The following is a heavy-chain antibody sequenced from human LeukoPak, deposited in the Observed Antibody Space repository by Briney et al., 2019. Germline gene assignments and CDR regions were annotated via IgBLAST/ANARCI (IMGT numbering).Heavy chain of an antibody. J-gene: IGHJ5*02. CDR2: IYYSGST. CDR1: GGSISSGGYY. V-gene: IGHV4-31*03. D-gene: IGHD3-22*01. Sequence: SQTLSLTCTVSGGSISSGGYYWSWIRQHPGEGLEWIGYIYYSGSTYYNPSLKSRVTISVDTSKNQFSLKLSSVTAADTAVYYCARVGDYYDSSGYYYNWFDPWGQGTLVTVSS. CDR3: ARVGDYYDSSGYYYNWFDP.